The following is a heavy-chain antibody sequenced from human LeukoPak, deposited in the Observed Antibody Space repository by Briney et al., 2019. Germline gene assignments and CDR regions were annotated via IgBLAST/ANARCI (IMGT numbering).Heavy chain of an antibody. Sequence: PGGSLRLSCAASGFTFRDYYMSWIRQAPGKGLEWVSTISGNGVSTYYANSVKGRFTISRDNSKNTLWLQMNSLRAEDTALYYCAKPQYDSSWYYFDYWGQGTLVTVSS. CDR2: ISGNGVST. D-gene: IGHD6-13*01. V-gene: IGHV3-23*01. J-gene: IGHJ4*02. CDR1: GFTFRDYY. CDR3: AKPQYDSSWYYFDY.